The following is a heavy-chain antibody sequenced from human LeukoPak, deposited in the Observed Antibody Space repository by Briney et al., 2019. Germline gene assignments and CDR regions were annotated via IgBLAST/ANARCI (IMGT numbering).Heavy chain of an antibody. D-gene: IGHD6-19*01. CDR3: AKVPLSSSGWDREYYFDY. CDR2: ISAYNGNT. CDR1: GYTFTGYY. Sequence: GASVKVSCKASGYTFTGYYMHWVRQAPGQGLEWMGWISAYNGNTNYAQKLQGRVTMTTDTSTSTAYMELRSLRSDDTAVYYCAKVPLSSSGWDREYYFDYWGQGTLVTVSS. V-gene: IGHV1-18*04. J-gene: IGHJ4*02.